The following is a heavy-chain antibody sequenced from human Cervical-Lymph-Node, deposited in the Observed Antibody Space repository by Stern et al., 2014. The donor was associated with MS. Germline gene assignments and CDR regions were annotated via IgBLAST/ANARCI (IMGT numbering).Heavy chain of an antibody. J-gene: IGHJ4*02. CDR2: IWPSGSA. CDR1: GDSINSGSFY. CDR3: ASGYRFFDY. V-gene: IGHV4-61*02. D-gene: IGHD5-18*01. Sequence: QVQLQESGPGLVKPSQTLSLTCTVSGDSINSGSFYWSWIRQPAGKGLEWIGRIWPSGSAFYFPSLKGRAALSIATSNNQFSLKLTSVTAADTAIYFCASGYRFFDYWGQGILVTVSS.